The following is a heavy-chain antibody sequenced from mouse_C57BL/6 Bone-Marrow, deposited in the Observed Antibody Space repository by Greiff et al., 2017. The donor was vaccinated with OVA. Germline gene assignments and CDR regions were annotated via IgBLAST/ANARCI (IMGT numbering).Heavy chain of an antibody. V-gene: IGHV1-15*01. Sequence: QVQLKESGAELVRPGASVTLSCKASGYTFTDYEMHWVKQTPVHGLEWIGAIDPETGGTAYNQKFKGKAILTADKSSSTAYMALRSLTSEDSAVYYCTRGYSNYDAMDYWGQGTSVTVSS. D-gene: IGHD2-5*01. CDR3: TRGYSNYDAMDY. CDR1: GYTFTDYE. J-gene: IGHJ4*01. CDR2: IDPETGGT.